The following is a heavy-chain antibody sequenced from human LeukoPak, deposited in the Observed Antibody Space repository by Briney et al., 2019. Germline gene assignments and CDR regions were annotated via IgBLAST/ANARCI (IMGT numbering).Heavy chain of an antibody. CDR2: IRYDGSNK. D-gene: IGHD3-10*01. CDR1: GFHFSSYG. CDR3: AKARSHYYGSGSYLDY. V-gene: IGHV3-30*02. J-gene: IGHJ4*02. Sequence: GGSLRLSCAASGFHFSSYGMHWVRQAPRKGLEWVAFIRYDGSNKYYADSVKGRFTISRDNSKNTLYLQMNSLRAEDTAVYYCAKARSHYYGSGSYLDYWGQGTLVTVSS.